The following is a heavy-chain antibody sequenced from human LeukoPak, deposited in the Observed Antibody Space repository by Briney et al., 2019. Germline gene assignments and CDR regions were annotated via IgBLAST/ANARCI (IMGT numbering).Heavy chain of an antibody. V-gene: IGHV5-51*01. Sequence: GESLKISCKGSGYSFTSYWIGWVRQLPGKGLEWMGIIYPGDSDTRYSPSFQGQVTISADKSISTAYLQWSSLKASDTAMYYCARTEAYGSGGSAFDIWGQGTMVTVSS. J-gene: IGHJ3*02. CDR1: GYSFTSYW. CDR3: ARTEAYGSGGSAFDI. D-gene: IGHD3-10*01. CDR2: IYPGDSDT.